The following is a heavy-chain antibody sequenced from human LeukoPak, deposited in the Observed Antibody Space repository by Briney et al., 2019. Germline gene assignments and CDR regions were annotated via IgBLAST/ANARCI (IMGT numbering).Heavy chain of an antibody. CDR1: GGSISSYY. Sequence: SETLSLTCSGSGGSISSYYWNWIRPPAGEGLEWIGRIYTSGSNNYNRSLKRRVTMSVDTSKTQCSLKLSSVTAADTAVYYCARDKLLSARNWFDPWGQGTLVTVSS. CDR3: ARDKLLSARNWFDP. D-gene: IGHD2-2*01. CDR2: IYTSGSN. V-gene: IGHV4-4*07. J-gene: IGHJ5*02.